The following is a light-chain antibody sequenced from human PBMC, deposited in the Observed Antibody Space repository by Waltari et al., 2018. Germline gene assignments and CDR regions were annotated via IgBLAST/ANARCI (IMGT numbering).Light chain of an antibody. CDR2: YDN. CDR3: EAWDDTLNGVV. CDR1: NSNIGNNA. V-gene: IGLV1-36*01. Sequence: QSVLTQPPSVSEAPRQWVPLSCSGRNSNIGNNAFTWYQKLPGKAPKLLNYYDNLLSPGVSDRFSGSKSDTSASLAISGLQSEDEADYYCEAWDDTLNGVVFGGGTKLTVL. J-gene: IGLJ3*02.